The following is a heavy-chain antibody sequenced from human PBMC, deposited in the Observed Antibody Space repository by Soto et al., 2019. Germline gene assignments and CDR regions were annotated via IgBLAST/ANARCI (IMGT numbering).Heavy chain of an antibody. CDR3: ANWRYINSWYSTRLRGSDFG. CDR2: ISYDGTDK. V-gene: IGHV3-30*18. CDR1: GFMFSNYG. D-gene: IGHD6-13*01. Sequence: QVQLVESGGGVVQPGTSLRLSCAASGFMFSNYGMYWVRQAPGKGLEWVALISYDGTDKKYADSVEGRFIISRDNSKSTLYLQMSSLRTEDTAVYYCANWRYINSWYSTRLRGSDFGWGQGTLVAVSS. J-gene: IGHJ4*02.